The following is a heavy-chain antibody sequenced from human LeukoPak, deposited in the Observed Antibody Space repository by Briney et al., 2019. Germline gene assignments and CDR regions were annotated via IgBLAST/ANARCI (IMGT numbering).Heavy chain of an antibody. CDR1: GYSFTSYC. J-gene: IGHJ6*02. CDR2: ISAYNGNT. Sequence: AAVKVSCKASGYSFTSYCFSWVRQAPAQGLDGMGWISAYNGNTNYAQKLQGRVTMTTDASTSTAYMELRSLRSDDTAVYYCARDLGQLARYYYYGMDVWGQGTTVTVSS. V-gene: IGHV1-18*01. D-gene: IGHD6-13*01. CDR3: ARDLGQLARYYYYGMDV.